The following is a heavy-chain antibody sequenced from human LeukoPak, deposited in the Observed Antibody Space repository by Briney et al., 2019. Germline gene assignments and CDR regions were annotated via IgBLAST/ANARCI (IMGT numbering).Heavy chain of an antibody. D-gene: IGHD3-3*01. Sequence: PGRSLRLSCAVSGITVSKYWMHWVRQVPGKGLVWVSRIHSDGSTTDYADSVRGRFTISRDNSKNTLYLQMNSLRVDDTAVYHCAKGLSASGRFNAFDVWGQGTMVTVSS. CDR1: GITVSKYW. CDR2: IHSDGSTT. CDR3: AKGLSASGRFNAFDV. V-gene: IGHV3-74*01. J-gene: IGHJ3*01.